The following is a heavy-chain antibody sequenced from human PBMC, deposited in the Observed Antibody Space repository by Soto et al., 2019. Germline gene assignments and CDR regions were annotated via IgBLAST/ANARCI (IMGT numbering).Heavy chain of an antibody. D-gene: IGHD1-1*01. Sequence: GGSLRLSCAASGFTFSSYSMKWVRQAPGKGLEWISYISSSGSAIYYADSVKGRFTISRDNAKNSMYLQMNSLRAEDTAVYYCARYNWNDGRVGDYWGLGTLVTVSS. CDR1: GFTFSSYS. CDR2: ISSSGSAI. CDR3: ARYNWNDGRVGDY. V-gene: IGHV3-48*01. J-gene: IGHJ4*02.